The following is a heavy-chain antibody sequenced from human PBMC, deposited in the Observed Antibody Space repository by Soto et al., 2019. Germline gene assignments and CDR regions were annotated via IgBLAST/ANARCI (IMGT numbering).Heavy chain of an antibody. CDR2: IDPSDSYT. V-gene: IGHV5-10-1*01. J-gene: IGHJ4*02. CDR1: GYSFTSYW. CDR3: SSGLEYSSSSPLLYFDY. Sequence: GESLKISCKGSGYSFTSYWISWVRQMPGKGLEWMGRIDPSDSYTNYSPSFQGHVTSSADKANSTAYLQWSSLKASDTAMYYCSSGLEYSSSSPLLYFDYWGQGTLVTVSS. D-gene: IGHD6-6*01.